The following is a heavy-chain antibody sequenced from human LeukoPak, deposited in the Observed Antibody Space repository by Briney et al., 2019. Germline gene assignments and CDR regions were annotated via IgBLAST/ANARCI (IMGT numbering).Heavy chain of an antibody. J-gene: IGHJ5*02. V-gene: IGHV4-30-4*08. CDR3: ARHITIFGVVTLYNWFDP. CDR2: IYYSGST. D-gene: IGHD3-3*01. Sequence: SETLSLTCTVSGGSISSGDYYWSWLRQPPGKGLEWIGYIYYSGSTYYNPSLKSRVTISVDTSKNQFSLKLSSVTAADTAVYYCARHITIFGVVTLYNWFDPWGQGTLVTVSS. CDR1: GGSISSGDYY.